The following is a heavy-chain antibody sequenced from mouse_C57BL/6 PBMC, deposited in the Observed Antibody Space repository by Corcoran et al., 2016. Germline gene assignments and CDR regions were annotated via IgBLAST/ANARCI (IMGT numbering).Heavy chain of an antibody. CDR3: ARGIITTVVAHWYFDV. J-gene: IGHJ1*03. CDR1: RYTFTSYG. V-gene: IGHV1-81*01. D-gene: IGHD1-1*01. Sequence: QIQLQQSGAKLARPVASVKLSCKASRYTFTSYGISWVKQRTGQGLEWIGEIYPRSGNTYYNEKFKGKATLTADKSSSTAYMELRSLTSEDSAVYFCARGIITTVVAHWYFDVWGTGTTVTVSS. CDR2: IYPRSGNT.